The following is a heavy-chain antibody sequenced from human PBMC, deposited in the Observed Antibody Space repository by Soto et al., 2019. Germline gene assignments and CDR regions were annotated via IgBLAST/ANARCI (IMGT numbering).Heavy chain of an antibody. CDR1: GFTFSSYG. D-gene: IGHD1-1*01. CDR2: ISYDGSHK. Sequence: QVQLVESGGGVVQPGRYLRLSCAASGFTFSSYGMHWVRQAPGKGLEWVAVISYDGSHKYYADSVKGRFTISRDNSKNTLYLQMNSLRAEDTAVYYCAKCGGLDTHNWFDPWGQGTLVTVSS. V-gene: IGHV3-30*18. CDR3: AKCGGLDTHNWFDP. J-gene: IGHJ5*02.